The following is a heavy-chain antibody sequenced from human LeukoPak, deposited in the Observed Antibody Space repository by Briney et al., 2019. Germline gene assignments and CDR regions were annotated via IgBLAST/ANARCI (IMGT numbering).Heavy chain of an antibody. Sequence: SETLSLTCTVSGGSISSYYWSWIRQPPGKGLEWIGYIYCSGSTNYNPSLKRRVTISVDTSKNQFSLKLSSVTAADTAVYYCARDAYSSGFFFDYWGQGTLVTVSS. D-gene: IGHD6-19*01. CDR3: ARDAYSSGFFFDY. V-gene: IGHV4-59*01. CDR1: GGSISSYY. CDR2: IYCSGST. J-gene: IGHJ4*02.